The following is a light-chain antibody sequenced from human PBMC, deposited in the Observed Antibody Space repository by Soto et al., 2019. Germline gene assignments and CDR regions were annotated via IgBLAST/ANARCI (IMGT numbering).Light chain of an antibody. CDR1: QTIGGNS. CDR3: QQYETSPRA. J-gene: IGKJ1*01. V-gene: IGKV3-20*01. CDR2: GAS. Sequence: IILTQSPGTLSLSPGERPTLSCRASQTIGGNSLAWYQQRPGQSPRLLIYGASSRATGIPDRFVGSGSGRDFTLTISRLEPDDLAVYYCQQYETSPRAFGQGTKVEIK.